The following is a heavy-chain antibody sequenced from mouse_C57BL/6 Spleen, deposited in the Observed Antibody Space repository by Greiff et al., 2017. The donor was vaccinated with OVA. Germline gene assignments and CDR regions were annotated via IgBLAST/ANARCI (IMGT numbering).Heavy chain of an antibody. V-gene: IGHV5-16*01. D-gene: IGHD2-1*01. J-gene: IGHJ3*01. Sequence: EVKVVESEGGLVQPGSSMKLSCTASGFTFSDYYMAWVRQVPEKGLEWVANINYDGSSTYYLDSLKSRFIISRDNAKNILYLQMSSLKSEDTATYYCARGGEYGNWFAYWGQGTLVTVSA. CDR2: INYDGSST. CDR1: GFTFSDYY. CDR3: ARGGEYGNWFAY.